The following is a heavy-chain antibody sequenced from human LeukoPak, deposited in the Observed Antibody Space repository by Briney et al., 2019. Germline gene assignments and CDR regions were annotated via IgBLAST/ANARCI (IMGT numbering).Heavy chain of an antibody. Sequence: PGRSLRLSCAASGFTFSSYAMHWVRQAPGKGLEWVAVISYDGSNKYYADSVKGRFTISRDNSKNTLYLQMNSLRAEDTAVYYCARAELARQLPRWGPYYFDYWGQGTLVTVSS. V-gene: IGHV3-30-3*01. CDR2: ISYDGSNK. J-gene: IGHJ4*02. CDR3: ARAELARQLPRWGPYYFDY. D-gene: IGHD2-2*01. CDR1: GFTFSSYA.